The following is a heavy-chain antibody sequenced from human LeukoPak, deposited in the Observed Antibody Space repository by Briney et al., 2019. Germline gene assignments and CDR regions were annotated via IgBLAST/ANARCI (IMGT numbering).Heavy chain of an antibody. V-gene: IGHV4-39*01. D-gene: IGHD3-16*02. CDR1: GGSISSSSYY. Sequence: SETLSLTCTVSGGSISSSSYYWGWIRQPPGKGLEWIGSIYYSGSTYYNPSLKSRVTISVDTSKNPFSLKLSSVNAADTAVYYCARRDNYAYVWGSYHPDYWGQGTLVTVSA. J-gene: IGHJ4*02. CDR3: ARRDNYAYVWGSYHPDY. CDR2: IYYSGST.